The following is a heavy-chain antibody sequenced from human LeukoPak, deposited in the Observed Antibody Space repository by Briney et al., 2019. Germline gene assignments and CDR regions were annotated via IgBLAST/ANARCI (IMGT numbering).Heavy chain of an antibody. Sequence: GRSLRLSCAASGFSFDDDAMHWVRQAPGKGLEWVSGISWNSGSIGYADSVKGRFTISRDNAKNSLYLQMNSLRAEDTALYYCAKDKSGSYLDYWGQGTLVTVSS. CDR3: AKDKSGSYLDY. CDR2: ISWNSGSI. CDR1: GFSFDDDA. V-gene: IGHV3-9*01. J-gene: IGHJ4*02. D-gene: IGHD1-26*01.